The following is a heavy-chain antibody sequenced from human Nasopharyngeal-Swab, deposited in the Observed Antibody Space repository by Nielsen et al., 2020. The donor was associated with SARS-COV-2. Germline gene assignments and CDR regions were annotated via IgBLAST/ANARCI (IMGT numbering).Heavy chain of an antibody. V-gene: IGHV3-33*08. Sequence: GESLKISCAASGFTFSSYGMHWVRQAPGKGLEWVAVIWYDGSNKYYADSVKGRFTISRDNSKNTLYLQMNSLRAEDTAVYYCASHGGNSPFDYWGQGTLVTVSS. J-gene: IGHJ4*02. CDR2: IWYDGSNK. CDR3: ASHGGNSPFDY. D-gene: IGHD4-23*01. CDR1: GFTFSSYG.